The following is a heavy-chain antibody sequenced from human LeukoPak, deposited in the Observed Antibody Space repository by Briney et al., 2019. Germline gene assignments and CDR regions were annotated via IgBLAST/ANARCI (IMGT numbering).Heavy chain of an antibody. CDR3: ARDDSSRDDSGGYHY. CDR1: GDSINSYH. V-gene: IGHV4-4*07. Sequence: PSETLSLTCTVSGDSINSYHWSWIRQPAGKGLEWIGRIHMSGSTNYNPSLRSRVAISMDNSKNQFSLKLKSVPAADTAVYYCARDDSSRDDSGGYHYWGQGTLVTVSS. D-gene: IGHD3-22*01. CDR2: IHMSGST. J-gene: IGHJ4*02.